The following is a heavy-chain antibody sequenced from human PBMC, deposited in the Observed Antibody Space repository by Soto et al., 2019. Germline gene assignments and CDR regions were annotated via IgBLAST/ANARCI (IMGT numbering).Heavy chain of an antibody. D-gene: IGHD3-22*01. V-gene: IGHV4-61*08. CDR2: IYYSGST. Sequence: SETLSLTCTVSGGSISSGGYYWSWIRQHPGKGLEWIGYIYYSGSTNYNPSLKSRVTISVDTSKNQFSLKLSSVTAADTAVYYCARGHYYDSSGYYRILDYWGQGTLVTVSS. CDR3: ARGHYYDSSGYYRILDY. J-gene: IGHJ4*02. CDR1: GGSISSGGYY.